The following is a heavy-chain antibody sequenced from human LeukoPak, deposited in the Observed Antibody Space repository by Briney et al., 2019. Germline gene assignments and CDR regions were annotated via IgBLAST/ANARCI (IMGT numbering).Heavy chain of an antibody. J-gene: IGHJ4*02. V-gene: IGHV3-23*01. D-gene: IGHD2-8*02. CDR2: INGRGGTT. Sequence: GGSLRLSCAASGFTFSSYTMTWVRQGLGQGLEWVASINGRGGTTYYSDSVKGRFTISRDNSKNTLYLQMNSLRAEDTSVYYCAKEERRQWVMYRGYFDYWGQGTLVAVSS. CDR3: AKEERRQWVMYRGYFDY. CDR1: GFTFSSYT.